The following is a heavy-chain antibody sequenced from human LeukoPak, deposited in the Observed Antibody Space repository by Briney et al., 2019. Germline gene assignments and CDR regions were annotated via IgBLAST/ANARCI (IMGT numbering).Heavy chain of an antibody. D-gene: IGHD2-21*02. CDR2: IGPSGGDI. V-gene: IGHV3-23*01. CDR1: GFTFSSYA. CDR3: AKYCGGDCFRNFDS. J-gene: IGHJ4*02. Sequence: GGSLRLSCAASGFTFSSYAMTWVRQAPGRGLEWVTVIGPSGGDIIYADSVKGRFTISRDNSANTLYLQMNSLRAEDTAVYYCAKYCGGDCFRNFDSWGQGTLVTVSS.